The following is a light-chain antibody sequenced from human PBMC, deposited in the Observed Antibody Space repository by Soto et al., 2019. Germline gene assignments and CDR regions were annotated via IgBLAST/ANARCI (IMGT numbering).Light chain of an antibody. CDR2: DDN. J-gene: IGLJ1*01. CDR1: SSNIVGNS. V-gene: IGLV1-51*01. Sequence: QSVMTQPPSASASPGQKVTISCAGSSSNIVGNSVSWYQQLPGTAPKLLIYDDNKRPSGIPDRFSGSKSGTSATLGITGFQTGDEADYYCGSWDSSLSAYVFGTGTKLTVL. CDR3: GSWDSSLSAYV.